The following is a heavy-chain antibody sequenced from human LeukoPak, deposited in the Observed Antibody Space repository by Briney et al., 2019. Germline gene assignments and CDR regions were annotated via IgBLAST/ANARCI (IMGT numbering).Heavy chain of an antibody. CDR1: GGSVSSGSYY. CDR3: ARSPSTPSGWYEGYFDY. J-gene: IGHJ4*02. V-gene: IGHV4-61*01. D-gene: IGHD6-19*01. Sequence: SETLSLTCTVSGGSVSSGSYYWGWIRQPPGKGLEWIGYIYYSGSTNYNPSLRSRVTISVDTSKNQFSLKLSSVTAADTAVYYCARSPSTPSGWYEGYFDYWGQGTLVTVSS. CDR2: IYYSGST.